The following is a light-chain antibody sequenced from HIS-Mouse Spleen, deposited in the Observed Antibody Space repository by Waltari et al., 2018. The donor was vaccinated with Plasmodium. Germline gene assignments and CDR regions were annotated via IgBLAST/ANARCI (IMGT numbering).Light chain of an antibody. Sequence: SYVLTQPPSVSVAPGQTARITCGGNNIGSKSVHWYQQKPGQAPVLVVYDDSDRPSGIPGRVSGSNSGNTATLTSSRVEAGDEADYYCQVWDSSSDHPVFGGGTKLTVL. CDR2: DDS. V-gene: IGLV3-21*02. CDR3: QVWDSSSDHPV. J-gene: IGLJ2*01. CDR1: NIGSKS.